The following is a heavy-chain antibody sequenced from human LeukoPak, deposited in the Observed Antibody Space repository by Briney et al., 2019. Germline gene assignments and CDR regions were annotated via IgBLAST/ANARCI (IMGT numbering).Heavy chain of an antibody. CDR1: GGSFGGYD. D-gene: IGHD6-13*01. CDR3: ATRPDIASTGPGWFDP. J-gene: IGHJ5*02. Sequence: SEALSLTCAVYGGSFGGYDWSWIRQPPGKGREWIGEINHSGSTNYNPSLKSRVTISVDTSKNQFSLKLTSVTAADTAVYYCATRPDIASTGPGWFDPWGQGTLVTVSS. CDR2: INHSGST. V-gene: IGHV4-34*01.